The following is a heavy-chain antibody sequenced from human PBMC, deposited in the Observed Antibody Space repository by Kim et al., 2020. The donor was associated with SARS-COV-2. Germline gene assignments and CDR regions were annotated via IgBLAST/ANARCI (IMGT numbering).Heavy chain of an antibody. CDR2: VYFRGTT. J-gene: IGHJ1*01. CDR1: GDSMSAYY. D-gene: IGHD3-10*02. Sequence: SETLSLTCTVSGDSMSAYYWNWIRQSPGKGLEWIGYVYFRGTTSYNPSLKSRVTMSIDMSKSQFPLKLNSVTAADTAVYYCARRETRDLFTSDWG. CDR3: ARRETRDLFTSD. V-gene: IGHV4-59*08.